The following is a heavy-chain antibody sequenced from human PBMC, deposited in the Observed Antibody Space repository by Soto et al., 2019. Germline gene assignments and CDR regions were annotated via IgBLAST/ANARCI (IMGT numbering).Heavy chain of an antibody. Sequence: QVQLVQSGAEVKKPGASVTVSCKASGYTFTSYGISWVRQAPGQGLAWMGWISAYNGNTNYAQKLQGRVTMTTDTSTSTAYMELRSLRSDDTAVYYCARTSRGGSYSVSSSFGMDVWGQGTTVTVSS. CDR1: GYTFTSYG. CDR3: ARTSRGGSYSVSSSFGMDV. V-gene: IGHV1-18*01. CDR2: ISAYNGNT. D-gene: IGHD1-26*01. J-gene: IGHJ6*02.